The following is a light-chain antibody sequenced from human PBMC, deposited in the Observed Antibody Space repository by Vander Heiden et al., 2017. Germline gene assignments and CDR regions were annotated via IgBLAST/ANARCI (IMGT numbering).Light chain of an antibody. V-gene: IGKV1-39*01. CDR2: GTS. CDR1: QGIRNY. J-gene: IGKJ2*01. CDR3: QQYFTFPFT. Sequence: DIQLTQSPSSVFASVGDRVTITWRAGQGIRNYLDWYQQKSGKVPKLLVYGTSNLLSGVPSRFSGSTSGTEFTLTISNVQPEDFATYYCQQYFTFPFTFGQGTKLEIK.